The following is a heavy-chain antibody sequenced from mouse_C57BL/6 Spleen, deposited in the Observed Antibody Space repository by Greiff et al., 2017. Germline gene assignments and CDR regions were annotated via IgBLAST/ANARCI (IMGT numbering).Heavy chain of an antibody. J-gene: IGHJ2*01. D-gene: IGHD1-1*01. V-gene: IGHV14-4*01. CDR3: TLLIRDLDY. Sequence: EVQLQQSGAELVRPGASVKLSCTASGFTINDDYMHWVKQRPEQGLEWIGWIYPENGTTDYTPKFQSKATITADTSSNTAYLQLSSLTSEDSAVYYCTLLIRDLDYWGQGTTLTVSS. CDR2: IYPENGTT. CDR1: GFTINDDY.